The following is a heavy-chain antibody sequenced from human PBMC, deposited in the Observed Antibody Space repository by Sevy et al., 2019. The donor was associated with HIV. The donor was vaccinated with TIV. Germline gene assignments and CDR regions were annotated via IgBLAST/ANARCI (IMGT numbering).Heavy chain of an antibody. V-gene: IGHV3-48*02. Sequence: GGFLRLSCAASGFTFNTYSLIWVRQTPGKGLEWLSFIGTAAGVTYYADSVKGRFTISRDNAKNSLYLQMNSLRDEDPAVYYCARCPGHYSIDYWGQGTLVTVSS. CDR1: GFTFNTYS. J-gene: IGHJ4*02. CDR3: ARCPGHYSIDY. CDR2: IGTAAGVT. D-gene: IGHD2-21*01.